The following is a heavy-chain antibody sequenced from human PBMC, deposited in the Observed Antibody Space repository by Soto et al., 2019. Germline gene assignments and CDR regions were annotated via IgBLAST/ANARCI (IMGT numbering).Heavy chain of an antibody. CDR2: IKSKSDGGAR. CDR1: GFMFSSAW. Sequence: EVQVVESGGDLVKPGGSLRLSCVTSGFMFSSAWMSWVRQAPGKGLEWVGRIKSKSDGGARDYAAPVKGRFSISRDDSKNTVYLQMNSLRAEDTAGYDLAEGWNDFWGQGTLVTVSS. V-gene: IGHV3-15*01. CDR3: AEGWNDF. D-gene: IGHD1-1*01. J-gene: IGHJ4*02.